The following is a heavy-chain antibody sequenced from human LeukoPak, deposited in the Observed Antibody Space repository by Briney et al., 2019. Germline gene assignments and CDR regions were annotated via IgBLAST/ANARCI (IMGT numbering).Heavy chain of an antibody. D-gene: IGHD5-18*01. CDR3: ATYGGGYSYGLHYFDY. J-gene: IGHJ4*02. V-gene: IGHV3-23*01. CDR2: ISGSGGST. Sequence: ESGGSLRLSCAASGFTFSSYAMSWVRQAPGKGLEWVSAISGSGGSTYYADSVKGRFTISRDNSKNTLYLQMDSLRAEDTAVYYCATYGGGYSYGLHYFDYWGQGTLVTVSS. CDR1: GFTFSSYA.